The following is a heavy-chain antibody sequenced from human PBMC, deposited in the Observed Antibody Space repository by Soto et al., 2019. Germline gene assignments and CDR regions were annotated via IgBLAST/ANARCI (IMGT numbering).Heavy chain of an antibody. CDR2: IYYNGIT. Sequence: SETLSLTCTVSGGSLRSYYWTWIRQPPGTGLEYVGYIYYNGITNYNPSLKSRVTISLDTSQNQFSLKLISLTAADTALYFCARIDAGGRIFDHWAQGAQVTVSS. V-gene: IGHV4-59*01. CDR1: GGSLRSYY. D-gene: IGHD2-15*01. CDR3: ARIDAGGRIFDH. J-gene: IGHJ4*02.